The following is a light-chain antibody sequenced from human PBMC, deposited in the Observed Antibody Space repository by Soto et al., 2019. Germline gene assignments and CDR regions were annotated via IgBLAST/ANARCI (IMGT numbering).Light chain of an antibody. V-gene: IGLV3-21*04. J-gene: IGLJ1*01. CDR1: NIGNKR. CDR2: YDS. Sequence: VLTQPPSVSVAPEKTATITCGGNNIGNKRVHWYRQKPGQAPVLVISYDSDRPSGIPERFSGSNSGNTATLTISRVEDGYEADYYCQVWDIMTDNYVFGPGTKVTVL. CDR3: QVWDIMTDNYV.